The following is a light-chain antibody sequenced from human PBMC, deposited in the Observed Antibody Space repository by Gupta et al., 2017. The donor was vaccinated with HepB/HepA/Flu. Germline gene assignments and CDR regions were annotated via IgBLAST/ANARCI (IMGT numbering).Light chain of an antibody. V-gene: IGKV1-33*01. J-gene: IGKJ2*02. CDR2: EAS. CDR3: HQEYDLPCT. CDR1: QEISNY. Sequence: DIQITQSPSSLSASVGDSVTITCQASQEISNYLNWYQQKPGRAPKLLIYEASKSETGVPPRISGSGSATAFTFTIISLQAEDVATYYCHQEYDLPCTFGQGTKLEIK.